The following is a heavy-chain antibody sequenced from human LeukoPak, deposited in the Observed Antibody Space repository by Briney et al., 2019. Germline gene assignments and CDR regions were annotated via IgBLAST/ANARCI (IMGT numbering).Heavy chain of an antibody. CDR3: ARAFRARYFDL. Sequence: SETLSLTCTVSGGSITTSSYYWGWIRQPPGKGLEWIGIIYYSGSTYYNPSLKGRVTISVDTSKNQFSLKLCSVTAADTAVYYCARAFRARYFDLWGRGTLVTVSS. V-gene: IGHV4-39*01. J-gene: IGHJ2*01. CDR2: IYYSGST. D-gene: IGHD2/OR15-2a*01. CDR1: GGSITTSSYY.